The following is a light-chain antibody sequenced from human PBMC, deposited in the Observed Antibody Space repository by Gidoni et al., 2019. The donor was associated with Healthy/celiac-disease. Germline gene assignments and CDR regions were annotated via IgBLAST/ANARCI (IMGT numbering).Light chain of an antibody. CDR3: QQYGSSPEIT. CDR1: QSVSSSY. CDR2: GAS. V-gene: IGKV3-20*01. Sequence: EIVFTQSPGTLSLSPGERATLSCRASQSVSSSYLAWYQQKPGQAPRLLIYGASSRATGIPDRFSGSGSGTDFTLTISRLEPEDLAVYYCQQYGSSPEITFGQXTRLEIK. J-gene: IGKJ5*01.